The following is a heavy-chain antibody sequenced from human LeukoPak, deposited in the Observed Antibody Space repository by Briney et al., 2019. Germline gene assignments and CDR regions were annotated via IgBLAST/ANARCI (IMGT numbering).Heavy chain of an antibody. CDR2: IYYSGST. V-gene: IGHV4-59*01. Sequence: SETLSLTCTVSGGSISGYYWSWTRQPPGKGLEWIGYIYYSGSTNYNPSLKSRVTISVDTSKNKFSLKLSSVTAADTAVYYCARVGYSSSWYVVGAFDYWGRGTLVTVSS. CDR1: GGSISGYY. CDR3: ARVGYSSSWYVVGAFDY. D-gene: IGHD6-13*01. J-gene: IGHJ4*02.